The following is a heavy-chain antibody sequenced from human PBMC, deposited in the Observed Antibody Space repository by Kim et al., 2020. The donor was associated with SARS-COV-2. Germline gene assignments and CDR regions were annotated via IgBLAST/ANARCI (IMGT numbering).Heavy chain of an antibody. V-gene: IGHV3-23*01. Sequence: GGSLRLSCAASGFTFSSYAMSWVRQAPGKGLEWVSFISGSGGSTYYADSVKGRFTISRDNSKNTMYLQMNSLRAEDTAVYYCAKDRSGELPLDAFDIWGQGTMVTVSS. CDR1: GFTFSSYA. CDR2: ISGSGGST. J-gene: IGHJ3*02. CDR3: AKDRSGELPLDAFDI. D-gene: IGHD1-26*01.